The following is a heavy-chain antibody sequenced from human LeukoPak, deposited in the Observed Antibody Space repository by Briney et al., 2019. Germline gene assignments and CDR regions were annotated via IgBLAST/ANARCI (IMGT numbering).Heavy chain of an antibody. V-gene: IGHV4-59*08. CDR2: IYYSGST. CDR3: ARYEAVAGNFDY. D-gene: IGHD6-19*01. J-gene: IGHJ4*02. Sequence: PSETLSLTCTVSGGSISSYYWSWIRQPPGKGLEWIGYIYYSGSTNYNPSLKSRVTISVDTSKNQFPLKLSSVTAADTAVYYCARYEAVAGNFDYWGQGTLVTVSS. CDR1: GGSISSYY.